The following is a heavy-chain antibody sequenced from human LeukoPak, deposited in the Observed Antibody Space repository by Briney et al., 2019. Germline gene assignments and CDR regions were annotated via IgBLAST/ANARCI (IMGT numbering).Heavy chain of an antibody. CDR3: ARSRDSSGYYFGR. Sequence: GGSLRLSCAASGFTFSSYWMHWVRQAPGKGLVWVSRINSDGSSTSYADSVKGRFTISRDNAKNTLYRQMNSLRAEDTAVYYCARSRDSSGYYFGRWGQGTLVTVSS. CDR2: INSDGSST. J-gene: IGHJ4*02. V-gene: IGHV3-74*01. CDR1: GFTFSSYW. D-gene: IGHD3-22*01.